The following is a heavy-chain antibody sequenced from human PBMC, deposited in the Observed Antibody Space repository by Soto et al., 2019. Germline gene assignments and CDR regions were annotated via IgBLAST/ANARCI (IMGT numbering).Heavy chain of an antibody. CDR3: ARSYDSSGHPWFDP. CDR1: GGSISSGGYY. D-gene: IGHD3-22*01. V-gene: IGHV4-31*03. Sequence: QVQLQESGPGLVKPSQTLSLTCTVSGGSISSGGYYWSWIRQHPGKGLEWIGYIYYSGSTYYNPSRKSRVTISVDTSKNQFSLKLSSVTAADTAVYYCARSYDSSGHPWFDPWGQGTLVTVSS. J-gene: IGHJ5*02. CDR2: IYYSGST.